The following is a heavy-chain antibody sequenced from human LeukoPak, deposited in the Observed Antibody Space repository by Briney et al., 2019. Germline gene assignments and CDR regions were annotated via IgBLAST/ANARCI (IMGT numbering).Heavy chain of an antibody. J-gene: IGHJ4*02. Sequence: PSETLSLTCTVSGGSISSGGYYWSWIRQHPGKGLEWIGYIYYSGSTYYNPSLKSRVTISVDTSKNQFSLKLSSVTAADTVVYYCARLAYGDYESYYFDYWGQGTLVTVSS. V-gene: IGHV4-31*03. CDR2: IYYSGST. CDR1: GGSISSGGYY. D-gene: IGHD4-17*01. CDR3: ARLAYGDYESYYFDY.